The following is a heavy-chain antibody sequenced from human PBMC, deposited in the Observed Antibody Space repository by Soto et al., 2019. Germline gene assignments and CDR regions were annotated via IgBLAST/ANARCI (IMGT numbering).Heavy chain of an antibody. Sequence: QLQLQESGSVLLKPSQTLSLTCAVSGGSISSGGYSWSWIRQPPGKGLEWIGYIYHSGSTYYNPSLKRRVTISVDRSKNQFALKLSSVTAADTAGYYCARGAGELSLLDYWGQGTLVTVSS. CDR2: IYHSGST. CDR1: GGSISSGGYS. J-gene: IGHJ4*02. V-gene: IGHV4-30-2*01. D-gene: IGHD3-16*02. CDR3: ARGAGELSLLDY.